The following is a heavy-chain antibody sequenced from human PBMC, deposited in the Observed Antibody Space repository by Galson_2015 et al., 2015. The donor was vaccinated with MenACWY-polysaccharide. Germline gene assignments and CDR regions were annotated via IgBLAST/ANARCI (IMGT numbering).Heavy chain of an antibody. V-gene: IGHV3-23*01. CDR1: GFTFSTYG. CDR2: LDGSGTNT. CDR3: AKDASNSCFDS. Sequence: SLRLSCAASGFTFSTYGMGWVRQAPGKGLEWVSTLDGSGTNTYYADSVRGRFTLSRDNSKKMLYLQMNSLRAEDTALYYCAKDASNSCFDSWGQGTLVTVSS. J-gene: IGHJ5*01. D-gene: IGHD4-23*01.